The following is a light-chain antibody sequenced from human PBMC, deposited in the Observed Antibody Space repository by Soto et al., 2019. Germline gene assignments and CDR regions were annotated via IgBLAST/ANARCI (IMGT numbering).Light chain of an antibody. Sequence: QSVLTQPPSVSGAPGQTATISCTGSSSNIGAGYDVHWYQQLPGAAPKVLIYGNSYRPSGVPDRFSASKSGTSASLAITGLQAEDEADYYCQSYDRSLSGVVFGGGTKLTVL. CDR2: GNS. CDR3: QSYDRSLSGVV. J-gene: IGLJ3*02. CDR1: SSNIGAGYD. V-gene: IGLV1-40*01.